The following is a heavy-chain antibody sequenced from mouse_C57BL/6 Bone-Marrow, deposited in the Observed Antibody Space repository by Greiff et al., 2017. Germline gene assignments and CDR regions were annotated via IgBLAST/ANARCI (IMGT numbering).Heavy chain of an antibody. Sequence: VQLQESGAELAMPGASVKLSCKASGYTFTSYWMHWVKQRPGQGLEWIGEIDPSDSYTNYNQKFKGKSTLTVDKSSSTAYMQLSSLTSEDSAVYYCARDYGSRGWYFDVWGTGTTVTVSS. CDR1: GYTFTSYW. CDR3: ARDYGSRGWYFDV. D-gene: IGHD1-1*01. V-gene: IGHV1-69*01. CDR2: IDPSDSYT. J-gene: IGHJ1*03.